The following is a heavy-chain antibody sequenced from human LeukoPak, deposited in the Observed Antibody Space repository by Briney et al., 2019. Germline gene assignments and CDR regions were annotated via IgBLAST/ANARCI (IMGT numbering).Heavy chain of an antibody. V-gene: IGHV4-59*01. CDR2: IYYSGST. Sequence: PSETLSLTCTVSGGSISSYYWSWIRQPPGKGLEWIGYIYYSGSTNYNPSLKSRVTISVDTSKNQFSLKLSSVTAADTAVYYCARRADYYDCSGYHDAFDIWGQGTMVTVSS. CDR3: ARRADYYDCSGYHDAFDI. D-gene: IGHD3-22*01. CDR1: GGSISSYY. J-gene: IGHJ3*02.